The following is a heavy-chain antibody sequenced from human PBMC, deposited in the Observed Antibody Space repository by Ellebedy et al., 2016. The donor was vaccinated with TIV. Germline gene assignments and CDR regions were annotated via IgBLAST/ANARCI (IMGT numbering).Heavy chain of an antibody. CDR1: GGSFSGYY. Sequence: MPSETLSLTCAVYGGSFSGYYWSWIRQPPGKGLEWIGEINHSGSTNYNPSLRSRITISADTSKNQFSLKLTSVTAADTAVYYCARNNITIFGMTDAFDIWGQGTMVTVSS. D-gene: IGHD3-3*01. V-gene: IGHV4-34*01. J-gene: IGHJ3*02. CDR2: INHSGST. CDR3: ARNNITIFGMTDAFDI.